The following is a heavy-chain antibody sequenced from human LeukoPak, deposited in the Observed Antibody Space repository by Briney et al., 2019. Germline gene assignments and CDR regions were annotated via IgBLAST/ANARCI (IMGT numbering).Heavy chain of an antibody. CDR3: AKVTGGDMITYGGLDY. CDR1: GFTFSSYA. D-gene: IGHD3-16*01. V-gene: IGHV3-23*01. Sequence: GGSLRLSCAASGFTFSSYAMSWVRQTPGKGLEWVSVISGSGGSTYYTDSVKGRFTFSRDNSKNTLYLQMNSLRAEDTAIYYCAKVTGGDMITYGGLDYWGQGTLVTVSS. CDR2: ISGSGGST. J-gene: IGHJ4*02.